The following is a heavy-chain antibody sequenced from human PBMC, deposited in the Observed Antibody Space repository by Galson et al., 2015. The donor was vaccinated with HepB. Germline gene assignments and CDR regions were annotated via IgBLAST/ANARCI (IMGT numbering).Heavy chain of an antibody. D-gene: IGHD3-10*01. CDR1: GFTFSSYS. V-gene: IGHV3-48*01. J-gene: IGHJ4*02. CDR2: ISTSSSII. Sequence: SLRLSCAASGFTFSSYSMNWVRQAPGKGLEWVSYISTSSSIIYYADSVKGRFTISRDNAKKSLCLQMNSLRAEDTAVYFCARDRGDSNFDYWGQGTLVTVSS. CDR3: ARDRGDSNFDY.